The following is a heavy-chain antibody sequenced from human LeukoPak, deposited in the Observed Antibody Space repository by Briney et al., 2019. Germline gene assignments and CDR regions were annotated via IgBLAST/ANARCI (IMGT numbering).Heavy chain of an antibody. D-gene: IGHD4-17*01. J-gene: IGHJ3*02. CDR1: GYTFTSYG. CDR3: ARVGTVTTGNAFDI. V-gene: IGHV1-18*01. CDR2: ISAYNGNT. Sequence: ASVKVSCKASGYTFTSYGISWVRQAPGQGLEWMGWISAYNGNTNYAQKLQGRVTMTTDTSTSTVYMELSSLRSEDTAVYYCARVGTVTTGNAFDIWGQGTMVTVSS.